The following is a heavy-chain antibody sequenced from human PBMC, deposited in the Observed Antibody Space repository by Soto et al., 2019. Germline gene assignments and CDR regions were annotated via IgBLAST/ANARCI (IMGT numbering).Heavy chain of an antibody. V-gene: IGHV3-23*01. D-gene: IGHD4-17*01. J-gene: IGHJ4*02. Sequence: GSLRLSCAASGFTFSSSGMHWVRQAPGKGLEWVSGITSSAITYHADSVKGRFTISRDNSKNTLYLQMNSLRAGDTAVYYCAKRPAYGGYYFDYWGQGTQVTVSS. CDR2: ITSSAIT. CDR1: GFTFSSSG. CDR3: AKRPAYGGYYFDY.